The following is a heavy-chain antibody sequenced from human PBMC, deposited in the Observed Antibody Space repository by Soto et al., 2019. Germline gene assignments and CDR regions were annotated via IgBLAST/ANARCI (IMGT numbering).Heavy chain of an antibody. CDR3: ARGGVPPSYLDY. Sequence: QVQLQESGPGLVKPSGTLSLTCAVSGGSISSTNWWSWVRQPPGKGLEWIGEIYHSGSTNYSQSRKRRVSLSVDKSKNQFSLKLTSVTAADTAVYYCARGGVPPSYLDYWGQGILVTVSS. CDR2: IYHSGST. J-gene: IGHJ4*02. CDR1: GGSISSTNW. D-gene: IGHD3-3*01. V-gene: IGHV4-4*02.